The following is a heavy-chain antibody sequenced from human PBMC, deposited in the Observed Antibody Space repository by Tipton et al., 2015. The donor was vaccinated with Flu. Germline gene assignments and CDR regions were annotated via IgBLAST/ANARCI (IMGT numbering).Heavy chain of an antibody. Sequence: TLSLTCSVSGGSISSYYWNWIRQPPGKGLEWIGYIYYSGRTNYNPSLKSRVTMSLDSSKNHVSLKLSSVTAADTAVYYCARDVSVTPGSLYYWGQGTLVTVSP. J-gene: IGHJ4*02. V-gene: IGHV4-59*01. CDR3: ARDVSVTPGSLYY. D-gene: IGHD2-21*02. CDR1: GGSISSYY. CDR2: IYYSGRT.